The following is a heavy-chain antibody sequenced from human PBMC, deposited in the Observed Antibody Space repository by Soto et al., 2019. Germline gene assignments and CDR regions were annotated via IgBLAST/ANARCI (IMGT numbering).Heavy chain of an antibody. Sequence: PWGSLRLSCAASGFTFISYSMNCVRHSAWKGLEWVSSISSSSSYIYYADSVKGRFTISRDNAKNSLYLQMNSLRAEDTAVYYCARDGYSYGSGIFDYWGQGTLVTVSS. J-gene: IGHJ4*02. V-gene: IGHV3-21*01. CDR3: ARDGYSYGSGIFDY. D-gene: IGHD5-18*01. CDR1: GFTFISYS. CDR2: ISSSSSYI.